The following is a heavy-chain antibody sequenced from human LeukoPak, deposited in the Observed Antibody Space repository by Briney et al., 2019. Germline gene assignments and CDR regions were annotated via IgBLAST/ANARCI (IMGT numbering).Heavy chain of an antibody. V-gene: IGHV3-23*01. D-gene: IGHD5-12*01. CDR3: AKGGYHYFDS. CDR1: GFTFSDYA. CDR2: ISASADNT. Sequence: GGSLRLSCAASGFTFSDYAMSWVRQAPGKGLEWVSAISASADNTYYADSVKGRFTISRDNSKNTLFLQMNSLRAEDTAVYYCAKGGYHYFDSWGQGTLVTVSS. J-gene: IGHJ4*02.